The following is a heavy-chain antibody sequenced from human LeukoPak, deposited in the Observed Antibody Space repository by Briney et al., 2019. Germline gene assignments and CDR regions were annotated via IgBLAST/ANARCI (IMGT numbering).Heavy chain of an antibody. V-gene: IGHV1-2*04. J-gene: IGHJ3*02. CDR2: INPNSGGT. D-gene: IGHD6-13*01. CDR3: ARGGYSIAAAGSYAFDI. Sequence: ASVKVSCKASGYTFTGYYMHWVRQAPGQGLEWMGWINPNSGGTNYAQKFQGWVTMTRDTSISTAYMELSRLRSDDTAVYYCARGGYSIAAAGSYAFDIWSQGTMVTVSS. CDR1: GYTFTGYY.